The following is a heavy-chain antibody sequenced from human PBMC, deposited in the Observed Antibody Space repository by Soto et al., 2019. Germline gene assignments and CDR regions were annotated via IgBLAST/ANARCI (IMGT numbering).Heavy chain of an antibody. CDR2: ISGSADST. CDR3: AKITLTGTSYFDY. D-gene: IGHD1-7*01. J-gene: IGHJ4*02. V-gene: IGHV3-23*01. Sequence: PGGSLRLSCAAPGFTFSSYAMSWVRQAPGKGLEWVSVISGSADSTYYADSVKGRFTISRDNSKNTLYLQMDSLRAEDTAVYYCAKITLTGTSYFDYWGQGTLVTVSS. CDR1: GFTFSSYA.